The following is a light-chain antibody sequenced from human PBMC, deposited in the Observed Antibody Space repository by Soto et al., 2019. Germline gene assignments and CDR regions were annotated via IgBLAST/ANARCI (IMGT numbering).Light chain of an antibody. J-gene: IGKJ3*01. Sequence: EIVLTQSPDTLSLSPGERVTLSCRASQRMTNNFLAWFQQKPGLAPRLLIHGASTRASGVPDRFTGGGSGTDFVLTISRVEPEDFAVYSCQQYGGSPLFTFGPGTRVDFK. CDR2: GAS. V-gene: IGKV3-20*01. CDR3: QQYGGSPLFT. CDR1: QRMTNNF.